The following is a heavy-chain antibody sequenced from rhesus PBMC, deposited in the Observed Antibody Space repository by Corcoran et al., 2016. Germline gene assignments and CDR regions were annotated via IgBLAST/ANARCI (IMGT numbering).Heavy chain of an antibody. Sequence: QVQLKESGPGLVKPSETLSLTCDVSGGSISSGHAWAWLRQSQVKRLEWIVAFYTRSGSTNYNPSLQSRVTFSKDTSKNQLSLTLNSVTAADSALYYCAKYRWPLGGLDSWGQGVVLTVSA. D-gene: IGHD1-44*01. CDR3: AKYRWPLGGLDS. CDR1: GGSISSGHA. V-gene: IGHV4S7*01. J-gene: IGHJ6*01. CDR2: FYTRSGST.